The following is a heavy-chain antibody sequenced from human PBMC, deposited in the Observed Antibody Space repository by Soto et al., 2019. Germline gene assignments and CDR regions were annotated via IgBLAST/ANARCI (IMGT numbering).Heavy chain of an antibody. CDR2: ISNDGSNK. Sequence: GGSLRLSCAASGFSFSTYGMHWVRQAPGKGLEWVAFISNDGSNKYYADSVKGRFTISRDDSRNTLYLQMNGLRAEDTALYYCAKKEMARTGVPYYYDYWGQGTLVTVSS. D-gene: IGHD2-8*01. CDR3: AKKEMARTGVPYYYDY. CDR1: GFSFSTYG. J-gene: IGHJ4*02. V-gene: IGHV3-30*18.